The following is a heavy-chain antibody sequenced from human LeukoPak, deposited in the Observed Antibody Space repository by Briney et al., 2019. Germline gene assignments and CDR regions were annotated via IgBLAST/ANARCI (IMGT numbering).Heavy chain of an antibody. Sequence: GGSLRLSCAASGFPFSSYAMHWVRQAPGKGLEWVSLISGSAGSSYYADSVKGRFTISRDNSRNTLYLHMNTLRAEDTAVHYCAKGSRSGDDYWGQGTLVTVSS. D-gene: IGHD3-10*01. CDR2: ISGSAGSS. CDR1: GFPFSSYA. V-gene: IGHV3-23*01. J-gene: IGHJ4*02. CDR3: AKGSRSGDDY.